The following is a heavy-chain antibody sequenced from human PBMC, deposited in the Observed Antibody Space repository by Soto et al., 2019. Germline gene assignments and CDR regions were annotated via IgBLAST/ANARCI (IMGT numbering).Heavy chain of an antibody. Sequence: GGSLRLSCTASGFTFGDYAMSWVRQAPGKGLEWVGFIRSKAYGGTTEYAASVKGRFTISRDDSKSIAYLQMNSLKTEDTAVYYCTRDRWSLCFDYWGQGTLVTVSS. CDR3: TRDRWSLCFDY. V-gene: IGHV3-49*04. CDR1: GFTFGDYA. CDR2: IRSKAYGGTT. D-gene: IGHD2-21*01. J-gene: IGHJ4*02.